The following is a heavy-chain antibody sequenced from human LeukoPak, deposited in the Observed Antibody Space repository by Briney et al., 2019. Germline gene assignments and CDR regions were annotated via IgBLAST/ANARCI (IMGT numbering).Heavy chain of an antibody. V-gene: IGHV3-48*03. Sequence: GGSLRLSCAASGFTFSSYEMNWVRQAPGKGLEWVSYISSSGSTIYYADSLKGRFTISRDNSKNTLYLQMNSLRPEDTAVYYCAKLISPYDYWGQGILVTVSS. CDR3: AKLISPYDY. D-gene: IGHD5-24*01. CDR1: GFTFSSYE. CDR2: ISSSGSTI. J-gene: IGHJ4*02.